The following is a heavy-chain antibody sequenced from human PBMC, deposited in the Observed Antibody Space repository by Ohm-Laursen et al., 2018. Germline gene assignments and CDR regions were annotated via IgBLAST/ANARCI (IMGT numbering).Heavy chain of an antibody. CDR1: AYTFTGYL. J-gene: IGHJ6*02. Sequence: ASVKVSCKASAYTFTGYLMHWVRQAPGQGLEWMGIINPSGGSTSYAQKFQGRVTMTRDTSTSTVYMELSSLRSEDTAVYYCARTSSGSYTGGRYYYYYGMDVWGQGTTVAVSS. CDR3: ARTSSGSYTGGRYYYYYGMDV. CDR2: INPSGGST. D-gene: IGHD1-26*01. V-gene: IGHV1-46*01.